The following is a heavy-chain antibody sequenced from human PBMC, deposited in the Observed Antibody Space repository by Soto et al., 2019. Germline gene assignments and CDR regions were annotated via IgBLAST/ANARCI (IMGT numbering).Heavy chain of an antibody. CDR2: ISNSGDTT. CDR1: GFTFSDYT. Sequence: EVQLLESGGGSVQPGGSLRLSCVVSGFTFSDYTMSWVRHAPEKGLEWVSAISNSGDTTYYADSVKGRFTISRDNSKNTLYLQMNSLRAEDTAVYYCAKPTYGSGSTDYWGQGTLVTVSS. D-gene: IGHD3-10*01. V-gene: IGHV3-23*01. J-gene: IGHJ4*02. CDR3: AKPTYGSGSTDY.